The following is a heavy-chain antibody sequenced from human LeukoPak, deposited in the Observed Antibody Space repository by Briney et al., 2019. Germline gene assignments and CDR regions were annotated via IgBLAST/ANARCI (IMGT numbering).Heavy chain of an antibody. J-gene: IGHJ4*02. CDR1: RGSISRYY. CDR3: ARAGGGGFYGDYGYFDY. CDR2: IYYSGST. V-gene: IGHV4-59*01. D-gene: IGHD4-17*01. Sequence: PSETLSLTCTVSRGSISRYYWSWIRQPPGKGLEWIGYIYYSGSTSYNPSLKSRVTISVDTSKNQFSLKVSSVTAADTAVYYCARAGGGGFYGDYGYFDYWGQGTLVTVSS.